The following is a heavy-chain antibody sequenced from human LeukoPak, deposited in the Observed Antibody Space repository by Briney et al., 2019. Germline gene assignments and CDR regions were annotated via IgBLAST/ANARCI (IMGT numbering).Heavy chain of an antibody. CDR3: ADNLSR. D-gene: IGHD1-1*01. J-gene: IGHJ4*02. V-gene: IGHV3-48*04. Sequence: PGGSLRLSFAASGFTFSIYWMTSVRHAPGRGLEWISYIHASGNTIYYADSVKGRFTISRDNAKESVYLQMHSLRVDDTAIYYCADNLSRWGQGTLVTVSS. CDR2: IHASGNTI. CDR1: GFTFSIYW.